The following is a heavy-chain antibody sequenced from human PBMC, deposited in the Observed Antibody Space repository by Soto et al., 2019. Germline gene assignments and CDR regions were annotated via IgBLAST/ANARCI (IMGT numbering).Heavy chain of an antibody. J-gene: IGHJ4*02. D-gene: IGHD5-18*01. Sequence: QVHLVESGGGVVQPGTSLRLSCAASGFTFRDYGMHWVRQAPGKGLEWVAIIWCDGIIKYYADSVQSRFTISRDKSKYTLYLEMNSLRAEDTDVYYCARGGGVYSYGSPLDYWGQGTLVTVSS. CDR1: GFTFRDYG. V-gene: IGHV3-33*01. CDR3: ARGGGVYSYGSPLDY. CDR2: IWCDGIIK.